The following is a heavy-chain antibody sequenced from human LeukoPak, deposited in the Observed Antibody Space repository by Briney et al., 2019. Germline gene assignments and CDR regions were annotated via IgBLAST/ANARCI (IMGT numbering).Heavy chain of an antibody. CDR3: ARLKGSGVFDY. V-gene: IGHV1-18*01. J-gene: IGHJ4*02. D-gene: IGHD2-15*01. CDR1: GYTFTSYG. CDR2: ISAYNGNT. Sequence: ASVKVSCKXSGYTFTSYGISWVRQAPGQGLEWMGRISAYNGNTNYAQKLQGRVTMTTDTSTSTAYMELRSLRSEDTAVYYCARLKGSGVFDYWGQGTLVTVSS.